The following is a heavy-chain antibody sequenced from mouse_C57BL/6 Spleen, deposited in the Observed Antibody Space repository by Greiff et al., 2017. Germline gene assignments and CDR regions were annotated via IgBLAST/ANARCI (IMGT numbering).Heavy chain of an antibody. CDR2: IRLKSDNYAT. V-gene: IGHV6-3*01. CDR1: GFTFSNYW. D-gene: IGHD1-1*01. J-gene: IGHJ2*01. CDR3: TEITTVVGGY. Sequence: EVQLVESGGGLVQPGGSMKLSCVASGFTFSNYWMNWVRQSPEKGLEWVAQIRLKSDNYATHYAESVKGRFTISRDDSKSSVYLQMNNLRAEDTGIYYCTEITTVVGGYWGQGTTLTVSS.